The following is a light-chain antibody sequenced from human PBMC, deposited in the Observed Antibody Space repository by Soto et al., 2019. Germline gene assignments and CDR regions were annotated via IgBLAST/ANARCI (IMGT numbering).Light chain of an antibody. Sequence: EIVMTQSPATLSVSPGERATLSCRASQSVSSNLAWYQQKPGQAPRLLIYGASTRATGIPARFSGSGSGTEFTLTISSLQSEDFAVYHCQQYNSWPWTFGQGTKVDIK. V-gene: IGKV3-15*01. J-gene: IGKJ1*01. CDR1: QSVSSN. CDR3: QQYNSWPWT. CDR2: GAS.